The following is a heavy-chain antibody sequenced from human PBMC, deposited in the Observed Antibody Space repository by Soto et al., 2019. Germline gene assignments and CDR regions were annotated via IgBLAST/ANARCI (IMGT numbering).Heavy chain of an antibody. J-gene: IGHJ4*02. V-gene: IGHV3-30*18. CDR1: GFTFNAYG. Sequence: QAQLVESGGGVVQRGESLRLSCEVSGFTFNAYGMHWVRQAPGKGLEWVAAISHDGTNKNYGDSVKGRFTISRDNSKNTLYLQMNSLRPEDTALYYCAKDEYYYSRSGYYIFDYWGQGTLVTVSS. CDR2: ISHDGTNK. D-gene: IGHD3-22*01. CDR3: AKDEYYYSRSGYYIFDY.